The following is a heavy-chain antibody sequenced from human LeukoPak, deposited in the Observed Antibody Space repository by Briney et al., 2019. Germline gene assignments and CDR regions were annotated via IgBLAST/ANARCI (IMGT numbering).Heavy chain of an antibody. CDR3: AAWGYYYGMDV. D-gene: IGHD3-16*01. CDR2: IYYSGST. Sequence: PSETLSLTCTVSGGSISSSSYYWGWIRQPPGKGLEWIGSIYYSGSTYYNPSLKSRVTISVDTSKNQFSLKLSSVTAADTAVYYCAAWGYYYGMDVWGQGTTVTVSS. CDR1: GGSISSSSYY. V-gene: IGHV4-39*07. J-gene: IGHJ6*02.